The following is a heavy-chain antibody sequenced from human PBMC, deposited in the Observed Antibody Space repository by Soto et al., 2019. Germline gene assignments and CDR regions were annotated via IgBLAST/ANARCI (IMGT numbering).Heavy chain of an antibody. CDR2: ISTDGTST. J-gene: IGHJ4*02. CDR3: ARLYFGSGSFPYYFDS. D-gene: IGHD3-10*01. Sequence: GGSLRLSCAASGFTFSSYWMHWVRQVPGKGLVWVSRISTDGTSTYYAESVKGRFTISRDISKNTLYLQMTYLRDEDTAVYYCARLYFGSGSFPYYFDSWGQGTPVTVSS. V-gene: IGHV3-74*01. CDR1: GFTFSSYW.